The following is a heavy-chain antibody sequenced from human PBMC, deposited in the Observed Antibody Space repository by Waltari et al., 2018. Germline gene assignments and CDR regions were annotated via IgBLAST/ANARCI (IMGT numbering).Heavy chain of an antibody. CDR3: ARVRYCGGDCYSHAFDI. CDR1: GFTFSSSS. V-gene: IGHV3-21*01. J-gene: IGHJ3*02. CDR2: ISSSSSYI. D-gene: IGHD2-21*02. Sequence: EVQLVESGGGLVKPGGSLRLSCAASGFTFSSSSMNWVRQAPGKGLEWVSSISSSSSYIYYADSVKGRFTISRDNAKNSLYLQMNSLRAEDTAVYYCARVRYCGGDCYSHAFDIWGQGTMVTVSS.